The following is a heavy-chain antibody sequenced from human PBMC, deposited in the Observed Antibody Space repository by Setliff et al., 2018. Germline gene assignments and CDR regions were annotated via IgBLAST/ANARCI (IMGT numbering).Heavy chain of an antibody. CDR1: GATFSSHG. J-gene: IGHJ6*03. D-gene: IGHD3-22*01. CDR3: VREGVDSRSSTDYRYYMDV. Sequence: SVKVSCKASGATFSSHGISWVRQAPGQGLEWMGGTIPMFGTTEYAQKFQGRLTIITDESANTAFMQLSSLRSDDTAVYYCVREGVDSRSSTDYRYYMDVWGKGTTVTVSS. V-gene: IGHV1-69*05. CDR2: TIPMFGTT.